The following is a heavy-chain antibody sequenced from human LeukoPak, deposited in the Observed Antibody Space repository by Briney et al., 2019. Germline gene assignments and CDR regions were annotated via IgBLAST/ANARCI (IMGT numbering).Heavy chain of an antibody. CDR1: GFSVSGYW. CDR2: IKQDGSEK. Sequence: GGSLRLSCAVSGFSVSGYWMTWVRQAPGKGLEWVANIKQDGSEKNYVDSVKGRFTISRDNAENSLFLQMNSLRVEDTAVYYCAREWQGGIAAAGTRIEGDYWGQGTLVAVSP. J-gene: IGHJ4*02. V-gene: IGHV3-7*01. CDR3: AREWQGGIAAAGTRIEGDY. D-gene: IGHD6-13*01.